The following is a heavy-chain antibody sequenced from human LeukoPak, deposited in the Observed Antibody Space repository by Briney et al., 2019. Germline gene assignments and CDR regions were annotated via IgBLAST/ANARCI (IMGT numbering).Heavy chain of an antibody. CDR3: ARGVAGTTYAPAAFDI. CDR2: ISYDGSNK. J-gene: IGHJ3*02. Sequence: GGSLRLSCAASGFIFSGHVMHWVRQAPGKGLEWVSLISYDGSNKDYADSVKGRFTISRDNSKNTLYLQMNGLRAEDTAVYYCARGVAGTTYAPAAFDIWGQGTMVTVSS. V-gene: IGHV3-30-3*01. CDR1: GFIFSGHV. D-gene: IGHD1-1*01.